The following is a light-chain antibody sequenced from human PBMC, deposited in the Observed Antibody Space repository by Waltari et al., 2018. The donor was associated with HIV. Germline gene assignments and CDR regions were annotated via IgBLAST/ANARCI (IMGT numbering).Light chain of an antibody. CDR3: CSYAGSYPVV. CDR2: DVS. J-gene: IGLJ2*01. CDR1: SSDVGVYNF. V-gene: IGLV2-11*01. Sequence: QSALTQPRSVSGSPGQSVTISCTGTSSDVGVYNFVSWYQQHPGKAPKLMIYDVSKRPSGVPDRSTGSKSGNTAALTISGLQAEDEADYYCCSYAGSYPVVFGGGTKLTVL.